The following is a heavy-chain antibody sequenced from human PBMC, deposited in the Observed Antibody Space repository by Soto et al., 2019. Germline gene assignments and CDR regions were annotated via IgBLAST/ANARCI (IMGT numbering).Heavy chain of an antibody. V-gene: IGHV1-18*01. CDR3: ARGDYDFWSGYPYYYYGMDV. Sequence: ASVKVSCKASGYTFTSYGISWVRQAPGQGLEWMGWISAYNGNTNYAQKLQGRVTMTTDTSTSTAYMELRSLRSDDTAVYYCARGDYDFWSGYPYYYYGMDVWGQGTTVTSP. D-gene: IGHD3-3*01. J-gene: IGHJ6*02. CDR2: ISAYNGNT. CDR1: GYTFTSYG.